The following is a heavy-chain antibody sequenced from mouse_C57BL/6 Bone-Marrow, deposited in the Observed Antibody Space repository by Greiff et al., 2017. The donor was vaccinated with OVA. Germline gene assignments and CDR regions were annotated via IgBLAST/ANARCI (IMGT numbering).Heavy chain of an antibody. J-gene: IGHJ1*03. CDR3: EGGYFPWYFDV. CDR2: IHPNSGST. D-gene: IGHD2-3*01. CDR1: GYTFTSYW. Sequence: VQLQQPWAELVKPGASVKLSCKASGYTFTSYWMHWVKQRPGQGLEWIGMIHPNSGSTNYNEKFKSKATLTVDKSSSTAYMQLSSLTSEDSAVYYCEGGYFPWYFDVGGTGTTVTVSS. V-gene: IGHV1-64*01.